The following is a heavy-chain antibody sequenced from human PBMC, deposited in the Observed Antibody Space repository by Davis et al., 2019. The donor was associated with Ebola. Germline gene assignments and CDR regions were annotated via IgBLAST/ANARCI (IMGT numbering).Heavy chain of an antibody. CDR3: ADNLGATDY. D-gene: IGHD1-26*01. Sequence: AASVKVSCKASGGTFSSFAISWVRQAPGQGLEWMGWISAYNGNTNYAQKLQGRVTMTTDTSTSTAYMELSSLRSEDTAVYYCADNLGATDYWGQGTLVTVSS. CDR1: GGTFSSFA. J-gene: IGHJ4*02. CDR2: ISAYNGNT. V-gene: IGHV1-18*01.